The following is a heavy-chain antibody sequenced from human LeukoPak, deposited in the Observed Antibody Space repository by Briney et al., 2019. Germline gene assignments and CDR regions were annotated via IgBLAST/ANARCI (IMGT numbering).Heavy chain of an antibody. CDR3: ASLLGDKTIFDY. CDR2: IDPSGDTI. D-gene: IGHD1-26*01. CDR1: GSTFSDYY. V-gene: IGHV3-11*04. Sequence: PGGSLRLSCVASGSTFSDYYMSWIRQSPEKGLERVSYIDPSGDTISYADSAKGRFTISRDNAQNSLYLQMNSLRAEDTAVYYCASLLGDKTIFDYWGQGTLVTVSS. J-gene: IGHJ4*02.